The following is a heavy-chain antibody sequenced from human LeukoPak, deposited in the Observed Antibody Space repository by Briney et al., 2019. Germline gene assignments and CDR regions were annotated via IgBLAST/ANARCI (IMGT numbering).Heavy chain of an antibody. CDR3: ARRGSYYYGSGSYRGMDV. J-gene: IGHJ6*02. CDR2: IYYSGST. Sequence: PSETLSLTCTVSGGSISSYYWSWIRQPPGKGLEWIGYIYYSGSTNYNPSLKSRVTISVDTSKNQFSLKLSSVTATDTAAYYCARRGSYYYGSGSYRGMDVWGQGTTVTVSS. V-gene: IGHV4-59*08. CDR1: GGSISSYY. D-gene: IGHD3-10*01.